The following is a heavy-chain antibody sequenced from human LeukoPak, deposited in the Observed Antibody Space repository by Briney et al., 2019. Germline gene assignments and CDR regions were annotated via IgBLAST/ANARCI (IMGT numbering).Heavy chain of an antibody. D-gene: IGHD3-10*01. J-gene: IGHJ6*03. Sequence: SDTLSLTCTVSGGSISSYYWSWIRQPPGKGLEWIGYIYYSGSTNYNPSLKSRVTISVDTSKNQFSLKLSSVTAADTAVYYCARGYYGYSYYMDVWGKGTTVTVSS. CDR2: IYYSGST. CDR1: GGSISSYY. CDR3: ARGYYGYSYYMDV. V-gene: IGHV4-59*08.